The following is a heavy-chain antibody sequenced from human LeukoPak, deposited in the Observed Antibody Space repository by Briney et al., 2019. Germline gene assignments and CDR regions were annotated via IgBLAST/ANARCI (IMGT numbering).Heavy chain of an antibody. D-gene: IGHD2-15*01. Sequence: SETLSLTCTVSDGPISSSSYFWGWGRQPPGKGLEWIGSVYYTGSAYYSPSLMSRATISVDTPNNHLSLKLSSVTAADTAVYYCARRLCSGGACYIDYWGQGTLVTVSS. J-gene: IGHJ4*02. CDR1: DGPISSSSYF. CDR2: VYYTGSA. CDR3: ARRLCSGGACYIDY. V-gene: IGHV4-39*01.